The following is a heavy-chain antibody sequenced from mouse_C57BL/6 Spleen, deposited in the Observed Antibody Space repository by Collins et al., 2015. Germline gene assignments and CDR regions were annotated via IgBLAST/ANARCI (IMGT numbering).Heavy chain of an antibody. D-gene: IGHD1-1*01. CDR1: GFNIKNTY. CDR3: ARGPYYGGYFDV. J-gene: IGHJ1*03. Sequence: EVQLQQSVAELVRPGASVKLSCTASGFNIKNTYMHWVKQRPEQGLEWIGRIDPANGNTKYAPKFQGKAAVTADTSSNTAYLQLSSLTSEDSAVYYCARGPYYGGYFDVWGTGTTVTVSS. CDR2: IDPANGNT. V-gene: IGHV14-3*01.